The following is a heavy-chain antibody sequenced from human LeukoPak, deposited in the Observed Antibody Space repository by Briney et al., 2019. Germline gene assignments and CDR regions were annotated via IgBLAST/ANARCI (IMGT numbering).Heavy chain of an antibody. CDR3: ARFRSGYYFDF. CDR2: IYYSGST. J-gene: IGHJ4*02. D-gene: IGHD3-3*01. CDR1: GDSISSYY. V-gene: IGHV4-59*01. Sequence: PSETLSLTCTVSGDSISSYYWSWIRQPPGKGLEWIGYIYYSGSTNYNPSLESRVTISVDTSKNQFSLKLSSVTAADTAVYYCARFRSGYYFDFWGQGTLVTVSS.